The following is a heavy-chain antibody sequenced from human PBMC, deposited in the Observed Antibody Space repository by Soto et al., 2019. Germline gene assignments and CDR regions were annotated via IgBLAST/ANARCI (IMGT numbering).Heavy chain of an antibody. CDR2: IKQDGSEK. D-gene: IGHD6-13*01. CDR3: ARTGGSSWPESDAFDI. CDR1: GFTFSSYW. J-gene: IGHJ3*02. Sequence: PVGSLRLSCAASGFTFSSYWMSWVRQAPGKGLEWVANIKQDGSEKYYVDSVKGRFTISRDNAKNSLYLQMNSLRAEDTAVYYCARTGGSSWPESDAFDIWGQGTMVTVSS. V-gene: IGHV3-7*01.